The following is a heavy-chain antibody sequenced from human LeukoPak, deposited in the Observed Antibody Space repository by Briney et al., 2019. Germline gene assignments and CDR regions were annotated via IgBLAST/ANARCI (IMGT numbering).Heavy chain of an antibody. CDR2: INPGGGST. D-gene: IGHD1-26*01. J-gene: IGHJ4*02. Sequence: ASVKVSCKASGYTFISYNMHWVRQAPGQGLEWMGIINPGGGSTTYAQKFQGRVTMTRDTSTSTVYMELSSLRSEDTAVYYCATPGGATHFFDYWGQGTLVTVSS. CDR3: ATPGGATHFFDY. V-gene: IGHV1-46*01. CDR1: GYTFISYN.